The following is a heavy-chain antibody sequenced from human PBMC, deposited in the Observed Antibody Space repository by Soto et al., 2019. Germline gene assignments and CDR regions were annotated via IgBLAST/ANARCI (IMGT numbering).Heavy chain of an antibody. Sequence: SATQALTCRFSGFSISSYYWSLLRHPPGKGLEWIGYIYYSGTTNYNPSLKSRVTISVDTSKNQFSLKLSSVTAADTAVYYCATSVGIAPTGEDGMDGWGQGTSVTVS. CDR1: GFSISSYY. D-gene: IGHD2-8*02. CDR3: ATSVGIAPTGEDGMDG. V-gene: IGHV4-59*01. J-gene: IGHJ6*02. CDR2: IYYSGTT.